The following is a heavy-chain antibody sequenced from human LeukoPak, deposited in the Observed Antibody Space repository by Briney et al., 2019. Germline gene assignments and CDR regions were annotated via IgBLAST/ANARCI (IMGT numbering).Heavy chain of an antibody. CDR2: ISYDGSGDK. J-gene: IGHJ4*02. CDR3: ASGAVGIGN. D-gene: IGHD1-14*01. Sequence: GGSLRLSCVASGLTFSSYGMHWVRQAPGKGLEWVTVISYDGSGDKYCADSVKGRFTISRDNSKNTVYLQMNSLRAEDTAVYYCASGAVGIGNWGQGTLVTVSS. V-gene: IGHV3-30*03. CDR1: GLTFSSYG.